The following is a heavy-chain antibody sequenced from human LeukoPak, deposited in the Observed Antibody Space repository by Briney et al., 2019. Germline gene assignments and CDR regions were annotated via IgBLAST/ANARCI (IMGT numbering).Heavy chain of an antibody. CDR3: ARAGGGTYYYDSSGYSGAFDI. CDR2: ISGSGGNT. V-gene: IGHV3-23*01. J-gene: IGHJ3*02. Sequence: GGSLRLSCAASELTFSSYAMSWVRQGPGKGLEWVSAISGSGGNTYYADFVKGRFTISRDNSKNTLYLQMNSLRAEDTAVYYCARAGGGTYYYDSSGYSGAFDIWGQGTMVTVSS. CDR1: ELTFSSYA. D-gene: IGHD3-22*01.